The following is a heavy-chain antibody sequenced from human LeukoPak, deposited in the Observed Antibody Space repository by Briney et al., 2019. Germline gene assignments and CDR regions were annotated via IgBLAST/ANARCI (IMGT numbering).Heavy chain of an antibody. CDR3: AKDILAAGLFFDY. CDR1: GFTFNSYG. CDR2: ISGSTSTI. V-gene: IGHV3-48*04. Sequence: GGSLRLSCVASGFTFNSYGMNWVRQAPGEGLEWVPYISGSTSTIYYADSVKGRFTISRDNAKNSLYLQMNGLRAEDTAVYYCAKDILAAGLFFDYWGLGTLVTVSS. J-gene: IGHJ4*02. D-gene: IGHD6-13*01.